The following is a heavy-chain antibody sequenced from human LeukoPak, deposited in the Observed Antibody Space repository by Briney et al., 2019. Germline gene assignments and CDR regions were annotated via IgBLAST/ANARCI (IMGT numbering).Heavy chain of an antibody. D-gene: IGHD6-19*01. V-gene: IGHV3-23*01. Sequence: GGSLRLSCAASGFTFSSYAMSWVRQAPEKGLEWVSVISGSGGSTYYADSVKGGFTISRDNSKNTLYLQMNSLRAEDTAVYYCAKGQVAGPTNNRFDYWGQGTLVTVSS. CDR1: GFTFSSYA. CDR3: AKGQVAGPTNNRFDY. J-gene: IGHJ4*02. CDR2: ISGSGGST.